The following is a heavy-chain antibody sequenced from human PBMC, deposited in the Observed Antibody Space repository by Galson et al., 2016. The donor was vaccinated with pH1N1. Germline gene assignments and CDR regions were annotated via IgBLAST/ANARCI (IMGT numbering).Heavy chain of an antibody. CDR2: TYYRSKWYN. CDR1: GDSVSSNSAA. V-gene: IGHV6-1*01. D-gene: IGHD6-13*01. J-gene: IGHJ4*02. CDR3: ARDGIAAAGIRRDQYYFDY. Sequence: CAISGDSVSSNSAAWNWIRQSPSRGLEWLGRTYYRSKWYNDYAVSVKSRITINPDTSKNQFSLQLNSVTPEDMAVYYCARDGIAAAGIRRDQYYFDYWGQGTLVTVSS.